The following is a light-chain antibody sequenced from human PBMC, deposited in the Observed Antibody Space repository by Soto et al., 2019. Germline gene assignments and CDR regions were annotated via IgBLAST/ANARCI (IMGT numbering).Light chain of an antibody. CDR3: LRYHNLWA. CDR1: QTISSW. CDR2: KAS. V-gene: IGKV1-5*03. Sequence: DIQMTQSPSTLSGSVGDRVAITCRASQTISSWLAWYQQKPGKEPKLLIYKASTLKSGVPSRFSVSGSGTEFTLTISSLQPDDFAVYSCLRYHNLWAFGQGTKVDIK. J-gene: IGKJ1*01.